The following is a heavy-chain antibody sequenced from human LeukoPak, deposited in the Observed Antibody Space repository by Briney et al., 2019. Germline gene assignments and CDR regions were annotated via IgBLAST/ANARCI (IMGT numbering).Heavy chain of an antibody. J-gene: IGHJ4*02. CDR3: ARISHPMVRDLGFDY. CDR1: GGTFNNYA. V-gene: IGHV1-69*05. Sequence: GASVKVSCKASGGTFNNYAINWVRQAPGQGLGWMGGIIPIFGTPNYAQNFQGRVTINTDESTSTAYMELRSLRSDHMAIYYCARISHPMVRDLGFDYWGQGTLVAVSS. CDR2: IIPIFGTP. D-gene: IGHD3-10*01.